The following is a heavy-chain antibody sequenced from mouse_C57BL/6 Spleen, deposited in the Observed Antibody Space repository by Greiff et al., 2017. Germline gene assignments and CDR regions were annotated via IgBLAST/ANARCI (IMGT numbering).Heavy chain of an antibody. Sequence: VHLVESGAELVKPGASVKISCKASGYAFSSYWMNWVKQRPGKGLEWIGQIYPGDGDTNYNGKFKGKATLTADKSSSTAYMQLSSLTSEDSAVYFCARKTGLNWYFDVWGTGTTVTVSS. CDR1: GYAFSSYW. CDR2: IYPGDGDT. CDR3: ARKTGLNWYFDV. J-gene: IGHJ1*03. D-gene: IGHD3-3*01. V-gene: IGHV1-80*01.